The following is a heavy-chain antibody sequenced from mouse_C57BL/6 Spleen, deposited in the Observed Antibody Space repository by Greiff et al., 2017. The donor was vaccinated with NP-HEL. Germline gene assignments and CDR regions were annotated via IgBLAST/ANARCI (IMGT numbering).Heavy chain of an antibody. CDR2: INPYNGDT. D-gene: IGHD2-3*01. J-gene: IGHJ4*01. Sequence: EVQLQQSGPELVKPGDSVKISCKASGYSFTGYFMNWVMQSHGKSLEWIGRINPYNGDTFYNQKFKGKATLTVDKSSSTAHMELRSLTSEDSAVYYCARTYDGYYGAMDYWGQGTSVTVSS. CDR3: ARTYDGYYGAMDY. CDR1: GYSFTGYF. V-gene: IGHV1-20*01.